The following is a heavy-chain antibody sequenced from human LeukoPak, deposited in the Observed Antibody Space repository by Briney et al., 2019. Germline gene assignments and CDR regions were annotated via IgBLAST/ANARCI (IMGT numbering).Heavy chain of an antibody. CDR3: ARPFLYYDSSGYYYVGAFDI. CDR1: GYTFSDYY. D-gene: IGHD3-22*01. V-gene: IGHV1-2*02. CDR2: INPNSGGT. J-gene: IGHJ3*02. Sequence: ASVKVSCKASGYTFSDYYIHWVRQAPGQGLEWMGWINPNSGGTNYAQKFLGRVTMTRDTSISTAYMELNRLRSDDTAVYYCARPFLYYDSSGYYYVGAFDIWGQGTMVTVSS.